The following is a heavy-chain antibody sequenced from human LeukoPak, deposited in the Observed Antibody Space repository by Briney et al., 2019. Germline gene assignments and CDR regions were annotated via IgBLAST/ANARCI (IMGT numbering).Heavy chain of an antibody. CDR2: ISWNSGSI. V-gene: IGHV3-9*03. CDR3: AKDAGLGPSYYMDV. J-gene: IGHJ6*03. D-gene: IGHD3-16*01. Sequence: PGGSLRLSCAASGFTFDDYAMHWVRQAPGKGLEWVSGISWNSGSIGYADSVKGRFTISRDNAKNSLYLQMNSLRAEDMALYYCAKDAGLGPSYYMDVWGKGTTVTVSS. CDR1: GFTFDDYA.